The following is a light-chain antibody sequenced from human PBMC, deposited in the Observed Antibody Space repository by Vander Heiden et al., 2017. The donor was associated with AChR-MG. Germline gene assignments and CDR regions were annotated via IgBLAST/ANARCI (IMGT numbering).Light chain of an antibody. CDR3: CSFAGSFPGV. V-gene: IGLV2-11*01. J-gene: IGLJ3*02. CDR1: SSDVGGYGY. Sequence: QSALSQPRSVSASPGHSVTFSCTGTSSDVGGYGYVSWYQQYPGRVPKLVIYDVTKRPSGVPDRFSGSKSGNTASLTISGLQAEDEADYYCCSFAGSFPGVFGGGTRLTVL. CDR2: DVT.